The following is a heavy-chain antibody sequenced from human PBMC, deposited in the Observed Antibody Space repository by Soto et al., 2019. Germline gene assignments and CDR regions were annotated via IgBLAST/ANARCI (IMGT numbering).Heavy chain of an antibody. D-gene: IGHD3-3*01. V-gene: IGHV2-70*01. CDR2: IDWDGDT. CDR3: ARSLNYDFWTGYFFDF. CDR1: GFSLTTRSMC. Sequence: GSGLTLVNPTQTLTLTCTLSGFSLTTRSMCVSWIRQSPGKALEWLALIDWDGDTYYSTSLKTRLTISRDTSTNQVVLTMTNLDPADTATYFCARSLNYDFWTGYFFDFWGQGALVTVSS. J-gene: IGHJ4*02.